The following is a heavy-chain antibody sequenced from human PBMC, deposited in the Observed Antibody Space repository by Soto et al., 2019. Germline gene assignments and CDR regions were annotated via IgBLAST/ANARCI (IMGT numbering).Heavy chain of an antibody. CDR1: GYTFSSYA. V-gene: IGHV1-3*01. J-gene: IGHJ6*02. CDR3: ARAWISTSTSSISLPSAIEHTDGMDF. CDR2: INAGNGDR. D-gene: IGHD2-2*01. Sequence: AAVKVSCKDPGYTFSSYAMHWVRPAPGQRLEWMGWINAGNGDRKYSQKFQGRVTMTRDTSASTAYMELSSPTSEDKAVYYCARAWISTSTSSISLPSAIEHTDGMDFWGQGTSVTVSS.